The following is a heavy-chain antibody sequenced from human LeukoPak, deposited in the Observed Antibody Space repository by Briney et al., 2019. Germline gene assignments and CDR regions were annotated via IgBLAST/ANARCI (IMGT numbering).Heavy chain of an antibody. Sequence: SVKVSCKASGGTFSSYATSWVRQAPGQGLEWMGGIIPIFGTANYAQKFQGRVTITADKSTSTAYMELSSLRSEDTAVYYCARTTEAHSWQTRYYSYYMDVWGKGTTVTVSS. V-gene: IGHV1-69*06. D-gene: IGHD6-13*01. CDR1: GGTFSSYA. J-gene: IGHJ6*03. CDR2: IIPIFGTA. CDR3: ARTTEAHSWQTRYYSYYMDV.